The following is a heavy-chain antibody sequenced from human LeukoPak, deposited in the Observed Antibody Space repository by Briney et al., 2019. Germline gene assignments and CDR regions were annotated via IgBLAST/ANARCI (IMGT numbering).Heavy chain of an antibody. J-gene: IGHJ4*02. V-gene: IGHV4-34*01. CDR2: INHSGST. D-gene: IGHD3-3*01. Sequence: SETLSLTCAVYGGSFSGYYWSWIRQPPGKGREWIGEINHSGSTNYNPSLKSRVTISVDTSKNQFSLTLSSVTAADTAVYYCAREYDFWSGYYTGFDYWGQGTLVTVSS. CDR1: GGSFSGYY. CDR3: AREYDFWSGYYTGFDY.